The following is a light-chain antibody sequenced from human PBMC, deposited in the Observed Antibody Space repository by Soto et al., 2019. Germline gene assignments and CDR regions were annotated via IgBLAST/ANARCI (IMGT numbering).Light chain of an antibody. CDR3: QQFDTSPLP. J-gene: IGKJ4*02. CDR1: QSVSSSY. V-gene: IGKV3-20*01. CDR2: GAS. Sequence: EIVLTQSPVTLSLSLGERATLSCRASQSVSSSYLAWYQHKPGQAPRLLIYGASNRATGIPDRFCGSGSGTEFILTISRLEHEEFGVYYCQQFDTSPLPFGGGTEVEIK.